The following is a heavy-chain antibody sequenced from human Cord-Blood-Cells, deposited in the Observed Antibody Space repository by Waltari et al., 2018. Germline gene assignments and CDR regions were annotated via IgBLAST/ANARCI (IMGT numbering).Heavy chain of an antibody. CDR1: GATFGSYA. CDR3: AKDLGGRAISLRNGMDV. Sequence: VQLVESGRGLVQPGGSLRLACEASGATFGSYALSAVRHSPGKGLEWVSAISGSGGSTYYADSVKGRFTISRDNSKNTLYLQMNSLRAEDTAVYYCAKDLGGRAISLRNGMDVWGQGTTVTVSS. J-gene: IGHJ6*02. D-gene: IGHD3-9*01. CDR2: ISGSGGST. V-gene: IGHV3-23*04.